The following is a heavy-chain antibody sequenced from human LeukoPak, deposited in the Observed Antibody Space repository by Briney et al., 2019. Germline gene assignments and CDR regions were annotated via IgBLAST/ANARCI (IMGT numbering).Heavy chain of an antibody. CDR2: MYYTGST. CDR1: GGSISSSSYY. Sequence: SETLSLTCIVSGGSISSSSYYWGWIRQPPGKGLEWIGSMYYTGSTYYNPSLKSRVAISLDRSKNQFSLTLSSVTAADTAVYYCARDSVYGILTGLVHYYMAVWGKGTTVTVSS. V-gene: IGHV4-39*07. D-gene: IGHD3-9*01. CDR3: ARDSVYGILTGLVHYYMAV. J-gene: IGHJ6*03.